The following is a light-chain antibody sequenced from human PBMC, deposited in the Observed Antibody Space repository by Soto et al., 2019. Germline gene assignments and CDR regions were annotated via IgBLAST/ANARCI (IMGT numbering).Light chain of an antibody. CDR3: QQRSNWPRLT. J-gene: IGKJ4*01. CDR2: DAS. V-gene: IGKV3-11*01. Sequence: EIVLTQSPATLSLSPGERATLSCRASQSVGSYLAWYQQKAGQAPRLLIYDASNRATGVPARFTGSGSETDFTLTISSLEPEDFALYYCQQRSNWPRLTFGGGTKVEIK. CDR1: QSVGSY.